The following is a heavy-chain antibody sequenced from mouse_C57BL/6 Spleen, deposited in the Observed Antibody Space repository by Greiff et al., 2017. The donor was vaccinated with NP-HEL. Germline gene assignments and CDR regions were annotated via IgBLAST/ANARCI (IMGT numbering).Heavy chain of an antibody. V-gene: IGHV1-64*01. J-gene: IGHJ4*01. CDR3: ARQQEGWLLQDNYAMDY. CDR1: GYTFTSYW. D-gene: IGHD2-3*01. CDR2: IHPNSGST. Sequence: QVQLKQPGAELVKPGASVKLSCKASGYTFTSYWMHWVKQRPGQGLEWIGMIHPNSGSTNYNEKFKSKATLTVDKSSSTAYMQLSSLTSEDSAVYYCARQQEGWLLQDNYAMDYWGQGTSVTVSS.